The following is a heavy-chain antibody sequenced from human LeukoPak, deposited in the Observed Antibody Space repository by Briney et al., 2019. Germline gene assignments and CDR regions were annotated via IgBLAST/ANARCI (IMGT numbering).Heavy chain of an antibody. J-gene: IGHJ5*02. Sequence: ASVKVSCKASGYTFTSYGIHWVRQAPGQGLEWMGWISVDNGNTNYAQKLQGRVTMTRDMSTSTDYMELSSLRSEDTAVYYCARDNSVEDTAWWFDPWGQGTLVTVSS. CDR3: ARDNSVEDTAWWFDP. V-gene: IGHV1-18*01. CDR2: ISVDNGNT. CDR1: GYTFTSYG. D-gene: IGHD4-23*01.